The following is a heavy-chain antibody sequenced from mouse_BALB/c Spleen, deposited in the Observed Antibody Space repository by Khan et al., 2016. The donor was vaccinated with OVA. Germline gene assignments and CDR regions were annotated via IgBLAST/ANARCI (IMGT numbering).Heavy chain of an antibody. Sequence: EVQLQESGPSLVKPSQTLSLTCSVTGDSITSGFWNWIRKFPGNKFEYMGYVTYSGNTYYNPSLKSRIPITRDKSKSQYYLQLNSVTTEDTATYFCARSYGSWTMDYWGQGTSVTVSS. D-gene: IGHD1-1*01. V-gene: IGHV3-8*02. CDR2: VTYSGNT. J-gene: IGHJ4*01. CDR1: GDSITSGF. CDR3: ARSYGSWTMDY.